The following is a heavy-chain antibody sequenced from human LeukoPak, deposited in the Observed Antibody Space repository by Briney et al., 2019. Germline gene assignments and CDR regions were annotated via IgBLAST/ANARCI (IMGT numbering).Heavy chain of an antibody. J-gene: IGHJ4*02. V-gene: IGHV3-64*01. D-gene: IGHD3-22*01. Sequence: GGSLRLSCSASGFTFRSDVVYCGRQAPGKGLEYVSAISSNGGSTYYANSVKGRFTISRDNSKNTLYLQMGRRRAEDMAVYYCARGGQSKYDSSGYLNYFDYWGQGPRLTVSS. CDR2: ISSNGGST. CDR1: GFTFRSDV. CDR3: ARGGQSKYDSSGYLNYFDY.